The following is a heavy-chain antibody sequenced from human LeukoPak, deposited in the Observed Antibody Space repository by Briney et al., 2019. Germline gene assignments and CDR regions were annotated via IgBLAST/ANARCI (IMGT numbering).Heavy chain of an antibody. Sequence: GESLKISCKGSGYTLTSFWIGWVRQISGKGLEWMGIIYPGDSDTRYSPSSQGQVTISVDKSISTAYLQWSSLKASDTAMYYCAKFAGTTVTTGRGAFDIWGQGTMVTDSS. D-gene: IGHD4-17*01. V-gene: IGHV5-51*01. CDR3: AKFAGTTVTTGRGAFDI. J-gene: IGHJ3*02. CDR1: GYTLTSFW. CDR2: IYPGDSDT.